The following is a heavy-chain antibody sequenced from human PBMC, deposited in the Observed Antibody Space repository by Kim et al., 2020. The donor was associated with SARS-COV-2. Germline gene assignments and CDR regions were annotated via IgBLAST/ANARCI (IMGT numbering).Heavy chain of an antibody. D-gene: IGHD5-18*01. J-gene: IGHJ4*02. CDR1: GFTFSSYS. V-gene: IGHV3-21*01. CDR2: ISSSSSSYI. Sequence: GGSLRLSCAASGFTFSSYSMNWVRQAPGKGLEWVSSISSSSSSYIYYADSVKGRFTISRDNAKNSLYLQMNSLRAEDTAVYYCAAGYSYGYGGYWGQGTLVTVSS. CDR3: AAGYSYGYGGY.